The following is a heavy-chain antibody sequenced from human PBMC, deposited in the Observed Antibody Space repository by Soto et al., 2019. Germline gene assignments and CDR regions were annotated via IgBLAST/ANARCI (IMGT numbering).Heavy chain of an antibody. CDR2: IRSNGGTT. CDR1: GFIFSSYV. CDR3: SRGELLSSEGFFDY. D-gene: IGHD3-16*01. V-gene: IGHV3-64D*06. Sequence: GGSLRLSCSASGFIFSSYVMHWVRQAPGKGLEYVSAIRSNGGTTYYADSVKGRFTISRDNSKNTLYLQMTSLRAEDTAVYYCSRGELLSSEGFFDYWGQGTLVTVSS. J-gene: IGHJ4*02.